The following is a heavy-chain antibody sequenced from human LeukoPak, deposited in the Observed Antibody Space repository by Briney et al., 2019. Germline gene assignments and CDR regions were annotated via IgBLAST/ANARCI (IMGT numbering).Heavy chain of an antibody. J-gene: IGHJ4*02. CDR2: IYSGGST. V-gene: IGHV3-53*01. Sequence: GGSLRLSCAASGFTVSSNYMSWVRQAPGKGLEWVSVIYSGGSTYYADSVKGRFTISRDNSKNTLYLQMNSLRAEDTAVYYCARGYYDSSGLFFDYWGQGTLVTVSS. CDR1: GFTVSSNY. D-gene: IGHD3-22*01. CDR3: ARGYYDSSGLFFDY.